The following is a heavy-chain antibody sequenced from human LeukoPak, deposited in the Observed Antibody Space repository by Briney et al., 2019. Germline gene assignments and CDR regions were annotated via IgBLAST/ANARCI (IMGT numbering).Heavy chain of an antibody. CDR2: IKNKANSYST. Sequence: GGSLRLSCAASGFTFSDHYMDWVRQAPGKGLELVARIKNKANSYSTHYAESVRGRFTISRDDSKNSVYLQMNSLTSADTAVYFCVDLGSTVDYWGQGILVTVSS. D-gene: IGHD4-17*01. CDR1: GFTFSDHY. J-gene: IGHJ4*02. CDR3: VDLGSTVDY. V-gene: IGHV3-72*01.